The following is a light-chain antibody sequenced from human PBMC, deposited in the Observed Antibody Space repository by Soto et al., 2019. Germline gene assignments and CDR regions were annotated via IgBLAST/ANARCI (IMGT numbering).Light chain of an antibody. CDR1: QSISSY. CDR2: DAS. J-gene: IGKJ4*01. CDR3: QQRRNWPLT. V-gene: IGKV3-11*01. Sequence: EIVLAQSPATLSLSPGERATLSCRASQSISSYLAWYQQKPGQPPRLLIYDASYRATGIPARFSGSGSGTDFTLTISSLEPEDFAVYYCQQRRNWPLTFGGGTKVEI.